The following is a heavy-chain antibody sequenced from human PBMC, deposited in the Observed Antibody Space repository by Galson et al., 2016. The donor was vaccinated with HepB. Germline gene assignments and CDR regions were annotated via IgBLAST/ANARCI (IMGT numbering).Heavy chain of an antibody. CDR1: GVTFSSYA. V-gene: IGHV3-23*01. D-gene: IGHD3-9*01. J-gene: IGHJ4*02. Sequence: SLRLSCAASGVTFSSYAMNWISQAPGKGLEWVSTITHTGGSTYYADSVKGRFTISRDNSKNTVYLQMNSLRADDTAVYYCAKAGSVGYYKGGDFDYWGQGTLVTVSS. CDR3: AKAGSVGYYKGGDFDY. CDR2: ITHTGGST.